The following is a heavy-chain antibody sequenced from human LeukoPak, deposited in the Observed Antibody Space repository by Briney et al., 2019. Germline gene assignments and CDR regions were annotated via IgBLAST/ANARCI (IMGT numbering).Heavy chain of an antibody. D-gene: IGHD1-20*01. CDR1: GFTFRSYS. CDR3: ARGRYNWKGEGQNWFDP. J-gene: IGHJ5*02. CDR2: ITSGSSPI. Sequence: GGSLRLSCAASGFTFRSYSMNWVRQAPGKGLEWVSYITSGSSPIYYADSVKGRFTISRGNAKNSLYLQMNSLRAEDTAVYYCARGRYNWKGEGQNWFDPGGQGTLVTVSS. V-gene: IGHV3-21*05.